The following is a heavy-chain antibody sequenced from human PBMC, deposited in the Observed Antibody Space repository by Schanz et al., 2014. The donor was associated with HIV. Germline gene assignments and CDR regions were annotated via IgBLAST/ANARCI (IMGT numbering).Heavy chain of an antibody. CDR2: ISYDGSNE. CDR3: AKVGRIYSTTWIDY. Sequence: QVQRVETGGGVVQPGRSLRLSCAASGFIFRTHGMHWVRQAPGKGLEWVQVISYDGSNEYYGDSVKGRFTISRDNSKNTLYLQMNSLRREDTAVYYCAKVGRIYSTTWIDYWGQGTLVTVSS. D-gene: IGHD2-2*01. J-gene: IGHJ4*02. V-gene: IGHV3-30*18. CDR1: GFIFRTHG.